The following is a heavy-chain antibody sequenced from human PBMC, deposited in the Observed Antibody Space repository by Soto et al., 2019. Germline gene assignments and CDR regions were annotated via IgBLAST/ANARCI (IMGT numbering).Heavy chain of an antibody. CDR3: SKDWYYHSGF. CDR1: GFDFSNTW. V-gene: IGHV3-74*01. CDR2: INSDGTSI. D-gene: IGHD6-19*01. J-gene: IGHJ4*02. Sequence: WGSLRRSCAASGFDFSNTWIHWVRQVPGKGLVWVSRINSDGTSIIYADSVKGRFTLSRDNAKNTVYRQMSSLRFEDTALYCCSKDWYYHSGFWGQGSPVGVSS.